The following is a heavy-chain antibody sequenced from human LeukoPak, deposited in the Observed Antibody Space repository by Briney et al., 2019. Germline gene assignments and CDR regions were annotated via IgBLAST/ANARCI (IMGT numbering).Heavy chain of an antibody. Sequence: TGGSLRLSCAASGFTFSSYAMSWVRQAPGKGLEWVSAISGSGGSTYYADSVKGRFTISRDNSKNTLYLQMNSLRAEDTAVYYCAKDGCSSTSCYHELELTNFYWGQGTLVTVSS. V-gene: IGHV3-23*01. D-gene: IGHD2-2*01. CDR2: ISGSGGST. J-gene: IGHJ4*02. CDR3: AKDGCSSTSCYHELELTNFY. CDR1: GFTFSSYA.